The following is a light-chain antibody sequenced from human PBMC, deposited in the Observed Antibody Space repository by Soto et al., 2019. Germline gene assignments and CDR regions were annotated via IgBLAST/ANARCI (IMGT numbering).Light chain of an antibody. CDR3: RSYTNINTRACV. J-gene: IGLJ1*01. Sequence: QSALTQPASVSGSPGQSITISCTGTSGDIGSYNRVSWYQQHPGKAPKLIIYEVTDRPSGVSNRFSGSKSGNTASLTISGLQAEDEDEYYCRSYTNINTRACVFGTGTKVTVL. CDR2: EVT. CDR1: SGDIGSYNR. V-gene: IGLV2-14*01.